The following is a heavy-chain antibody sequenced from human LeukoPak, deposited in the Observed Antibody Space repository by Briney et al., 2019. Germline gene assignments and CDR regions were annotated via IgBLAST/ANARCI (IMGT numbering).Heavy chain of an antibody. J-gene: IGHJ4*02. CDR2: IYSSGGTT. CDR3: ARGSSVAAVRELNFDD. CDR1: GFIFSTYE. D-gene: IGHD3-22*01. Sequence: PGGSLRLSCAASGFIFSTYEMNWVRQAPGKGLEWVSYIYSSGGTTYYTDSVKGPYTPSRENVKNSLYMQKNSLREEDTAVYYCARGSSVAAVRELNFDDGGERTLVSVS. V-gene: IGHV3-48*03.